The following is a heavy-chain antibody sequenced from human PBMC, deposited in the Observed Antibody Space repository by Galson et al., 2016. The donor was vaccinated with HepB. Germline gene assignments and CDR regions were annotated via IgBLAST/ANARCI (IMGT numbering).Heavy chain of an antibody. CDR1: GASISSYY. V-gene: IGHV4-59*08. D-gene: IGHD5/OR15-5a*01. CDR2: IYYSGST. Sequence: SETLSLTCTVSGASISSYYWSWIRQPPGKGLEWIGLIYYSGSTNYNPSLKSRLTLSVDTSKNQFSLKLSSVTAADTAVFYCARHSGSTPEYYFDYWGQGTLVTVSS. CDR3: ARHSGSTPEYYFDY. J-gene: IGHJ4*02.